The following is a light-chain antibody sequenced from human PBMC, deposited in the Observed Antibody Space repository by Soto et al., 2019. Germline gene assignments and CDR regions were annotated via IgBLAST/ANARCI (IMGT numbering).Light chain of an antibody. Sequence: INMTKSASSLSASVGRSVTIICRASQSISSYLNWYQQKPGKAPKLLIYAASSLQSGVPSRFSGSGSGTDFTLTISSLKPEDFATYYCQQSYSTPTFGQGTKVDIK. CDR2: AAS. V-gene: IGKV1-39*01. CDR3: QQSYSTPT. J-gene: IGKJ1*01. CDR1: QSISSY.